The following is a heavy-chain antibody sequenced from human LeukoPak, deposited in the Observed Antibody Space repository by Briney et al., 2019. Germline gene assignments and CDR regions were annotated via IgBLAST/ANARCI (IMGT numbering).Heavy chain of an antibody. V-gene: IGHV4-61*01. Sequence: SETLSLTCTVSGGSVSSGNYYWSWIRQPPGKGLEWIGYIYYSGDTNYNPSLKGRVTISVDTSKNQFSLKLSSVTAADTAVYYCASARHYYGSRLDYWGQGTLVTVSS. CDR1: GGSVSSGNYY. J-gene: IGHJ4*02. CDR3: ASARHYYGSRLDY. CDR2: IYYSGDT. D-gene: IGHD3-10*01.